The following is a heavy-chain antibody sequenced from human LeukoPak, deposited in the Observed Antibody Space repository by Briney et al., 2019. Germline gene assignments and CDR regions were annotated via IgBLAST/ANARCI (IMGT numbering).Heavy chain of an antibody. Sequence: GGSLRLSCVASGLTLSRYWMSWVRQAPGKGPEWVATIKQDGSEKHYVDSAKGRFTISRDNAKNSLYLQMSSLRVADTAVYYCASGLTTVTADDAFDIWGQGTKVIVSS. CDR3: ASGLTTVTADDAFDI. J-gene: IGHJ3*02. CDR1: GLTLSRYW. V-gene: IGHV3-7*01. CDR2: IKQDGSEK. D-gene: IGHD4-17*01.